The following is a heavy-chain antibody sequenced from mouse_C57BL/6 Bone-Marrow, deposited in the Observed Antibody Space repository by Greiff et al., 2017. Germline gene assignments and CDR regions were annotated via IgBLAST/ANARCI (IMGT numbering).Heavy chain of an antibody. CDR1: GYTFTDYY. J-gene: IGHJ2*01. CDR2: INPNNGGT. V-gene: IGHV1-26*01. CDR3: ARRDITTVVATRYFDY. Sequence: EVQLQHSGPELVKPGASVKISCKASGYTFTDYYMNWVKQSHGKSLEWIGDINPNNGGTSYNQKFKGKATLTVDKSSSTAYMELRSLTSEDSAVYYCARRDITTVVATRYFDYWGQGTTLTVSS. D-gene: IGHD1-1*01.